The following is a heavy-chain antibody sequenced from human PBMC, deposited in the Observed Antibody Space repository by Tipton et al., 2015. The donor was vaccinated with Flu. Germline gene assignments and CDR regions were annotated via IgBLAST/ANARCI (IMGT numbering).Heavy chain of an antibody. Sequence: SLRLSCAASGFTFSSYAMSWVRQAPGKGLEWVSAVSNSGGTYYADSVKGRFIISKDNSANTLYLQMNNLRADDTALYYCAKAGEHDPHYGGNYIDSWGQGALVTVSS. J-gene: IGHJ4*02. CDR1: GFTFSSYA. D-gene: IGHD3-16*01. V-gene: IGHV3-23*01. CDR2: VSNSGGT. CDR3: AKAGEHDPHYGGNYIDS.